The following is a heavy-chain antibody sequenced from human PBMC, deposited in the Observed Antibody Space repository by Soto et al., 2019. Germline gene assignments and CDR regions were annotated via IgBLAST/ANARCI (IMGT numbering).Heavy chain of an antibody. CDR2: IYSGGST. J-gene: IGHJ6*01. CDR3: ARDSFRPGTDYYYYVMDL. V-gene: IGHV3-53*01. Sequence: GGSLRLSCAASGFTVSSNYMSWVRQAPGKGLEWVSVIYSGGSTYYADSMKGRFTISRDNSKNTLYLQMNSLRAEDTAVYYCARDSFRPGTDYYYYVMDLWGQGTTVTVTS. CDR1: GFTVSSNY. D-gene: IGHD3-3*02.